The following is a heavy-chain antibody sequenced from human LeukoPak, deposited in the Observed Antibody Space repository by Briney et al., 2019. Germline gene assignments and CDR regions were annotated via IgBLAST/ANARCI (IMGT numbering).Heavy chain of an antibody. CDR2: ISAYNGNT. V-gene: IGHV1-18*01. Sequence: ASVKVSCKASGYTFTSYGISWVRQAPGQGLEWMGWISAYNGNTNYAQKLQGRVTMTTDTSTSTAYMELRSLSSDDTAVYYCARGGITMVRGVIRTEYWGQGTLVTVSS. D-gene: IGHD3-10*01. CDR3: ARGGITMVRGVIRTEY. J-gene: IGHJ4*02. CDR1: GYTFTSYG.